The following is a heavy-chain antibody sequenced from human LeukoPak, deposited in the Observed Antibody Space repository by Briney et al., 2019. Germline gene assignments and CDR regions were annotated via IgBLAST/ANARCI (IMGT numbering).Heavy chain of an antibody. CDR2: ISGSGGST. CDR1: GFTFSSYA. CDR3: AKDPHFGVVIIPHFDY. V-gene: IGHV3-23*01. Sequence: PGGSLRPSCAASGFTFSSYAMSWVRQAPGKGLEWVSAISGSGGSTYYADSVKGRFTISRDNSKNTLYLQMNSLRAEDTAVYYCAKDPHFGVVIIPHFDYWGQGTLVTVSS. J-gene: IGHJ4*02. D-gene: IGHD3-3*01.